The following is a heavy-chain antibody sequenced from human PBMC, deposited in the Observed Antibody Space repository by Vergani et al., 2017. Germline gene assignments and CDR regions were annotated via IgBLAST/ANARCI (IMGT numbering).Heavy chain of an antibody. D-gene: IGHD2-15*01. V-gene: IGHV1-69*01. CDR2: IIPIFGTA. CDR1: GGTFSSYA. CDR3: ARICSGGSCYWLRYAFDI. J-gene: IGHJ3*02. Sequence: QVQLVQSGAEVKKPGSSVKVSCKASGGTFSSYAISWVRQAPGQGLEWMGGIIPIFGTANYAQKFQGRVTITADESTRTAYMERSSLRSEDTAVYYCARICSGGSCYWLRYAFDIWGQGTMVTVSS.